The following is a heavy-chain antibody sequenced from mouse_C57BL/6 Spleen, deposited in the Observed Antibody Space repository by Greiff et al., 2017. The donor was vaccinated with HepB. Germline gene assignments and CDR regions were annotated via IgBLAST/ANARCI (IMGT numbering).Heavy chain of an antibody. D-gene: IGHD2-5*01. J-gene: IGHJ3*01. V-gene: IGHV1-81*01. CDR1: GYTFTSYG. CDR2: IDPRSGNT. CDR3: ARENSNYVSWFAY. Sequence: QVQLQQSGAELARPGASVKLSCKASGYTFTSYGISWVKQRTGQGLEWIGEIDPRSGNTYYNEKFKGKATLTADKSSSTAYMELRSLTSEDSAVYFCARENSNYVSWFAYWGQGTLVTVSA.